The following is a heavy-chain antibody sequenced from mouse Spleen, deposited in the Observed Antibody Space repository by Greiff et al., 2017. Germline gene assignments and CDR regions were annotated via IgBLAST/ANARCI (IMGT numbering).Heavy chain of an antibody. CDR2: ISYDGSN. D-gene: IGHD3-1*01. CDR3: AREARATLYYFDY. Sequence: EVKLMESGPGLVKPSQSLSLTCSVTGYSITSGYYWNWIRQFPGNKLEWMGYISYDGSNNYNPSLKNRISITRDTSKNQFFLKLNSVTTEDTATYYCAREARATLYYFDYWGRGTTLTVSS. J-gene: IGHJ2*01. V-gene: IGHV3-6*01. CDR1: GYSITSGYY.